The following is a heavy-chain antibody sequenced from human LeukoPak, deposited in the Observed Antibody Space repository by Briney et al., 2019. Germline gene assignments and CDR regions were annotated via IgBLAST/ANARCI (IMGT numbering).Heavy chain of an antibody. CDR1: GGSISSSSYY. J-gene: IGHJ3*02. Sequence: SETLSLTCTVSGGSISSSSYYWGWIRQPPGKGLEWIGSIYYSGSTYYNPSLKSRVTISVDTSKNQFSLKLSSVTAADTAVYYCARMIVVQRAFDIWGQGTMVTVPS. CDR2: IYYSGST. V-gene: IGHV4-39*01. D-gene: IGHD3-22*01. CDR3: ARMIVVQRAFDI.